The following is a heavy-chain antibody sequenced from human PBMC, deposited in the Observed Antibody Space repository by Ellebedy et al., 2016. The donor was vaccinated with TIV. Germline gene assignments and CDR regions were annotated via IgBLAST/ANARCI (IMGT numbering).Heavy chain of an antibody. Sequence: GESLKLSXAASGFTFSSYAMSWVRQAPGKGLEWVSAISGSGGSTYYADSVKGRFTISRDNSKNTLYLQMNSLRAEDTAVYYCAKEYLVDYGWYFDYWGRGTLVTVSS. V-gene: IGHV3-23*01. CDR2: ISGSGGST. CDR3: AKEYLVDYGWYFDY. D-gene: IGHD4-17*01. J-gene: IGHJ4*02. CDR1: GFTFSSYA.